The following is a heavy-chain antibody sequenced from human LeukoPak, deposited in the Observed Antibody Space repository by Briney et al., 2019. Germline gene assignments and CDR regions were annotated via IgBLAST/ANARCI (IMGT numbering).Heavy chain of an antibody. CDR2: ISSSSSYI. Sequence: PGGSLRPSCAASGFTFSSYSMHWVRQAPGKGLEWVSSISSSSSYISYADSVKGRFTISRDNAKNSLYLQMNSLRAEDTAVYYCARDSRTVSDAFDIWGQGTMVTVSS. J-gene: IGHJ3*02. V-gene: IGHV3-21*01. D-gene: IGHD4-17*01. CDR3: ARDSRTVSDAFDI. CDR1: GFTFSSYS.